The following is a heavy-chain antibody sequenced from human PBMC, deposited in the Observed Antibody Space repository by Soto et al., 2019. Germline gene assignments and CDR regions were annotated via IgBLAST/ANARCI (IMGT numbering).Heavy chain of an antibody. CDR2: INPSGGST. V-gene: IGHV1-46*01. J-gene: IGHJ6*02. CDR3: ARETGHVTAPSIYYYYGMDV. CDR1: GYTFTSYY. Sequence: GASVKVSCKASGYTFTSYYMHWVRQAPGQGLEWMGIINPSGGSTSYAQKFQGRVTMTRDTSTSTVYMELSSLRSEDTAVYYCARETGHVTAPSIYYYYGMDVWGQGTTVTVSS. D-gene: IGHD2-21*02.